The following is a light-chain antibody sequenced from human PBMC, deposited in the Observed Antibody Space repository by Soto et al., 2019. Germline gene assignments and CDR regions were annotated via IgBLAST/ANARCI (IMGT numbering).Light chain of an antibody. CDR3: QQRSNWPPT. V-gene: IGKV3-11*01. Sequence: EILMTQSPATLSLSPGEIATLSCSASQSVSSYLAWYQQKPGQAPRLLIYDASNRATGIPARFSGSGSGTDFTLTISSLEPEDFAVYYCQQRSNWPPTFGQGTKVDIK. CDR2: DAS. J-gene: IGKJ1*01. CDR1: QSVSSY.